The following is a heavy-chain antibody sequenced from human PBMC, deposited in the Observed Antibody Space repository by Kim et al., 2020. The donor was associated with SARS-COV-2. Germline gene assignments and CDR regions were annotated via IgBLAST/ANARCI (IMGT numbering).Heavy chain of an antibody. V-gene: IGHV3-72*01. CDR2: SRNKDNSHTT. Sequence: GGSLRLSCAASGITFSDYYMDLVRQAPGKGLEWIGRSRNKDNSHTTEYAASVKGRFTISRDDSMNSVYVQMNSLKTEDTAVYYCTRTYYYGSETYAMDVWGQGTTVTVSS. D-gene: IGHD3-10*01. CDR3: TRTYYYGSETYAMDV. CDR1: GITFSDYY. J-gene: IGHJ6*02.